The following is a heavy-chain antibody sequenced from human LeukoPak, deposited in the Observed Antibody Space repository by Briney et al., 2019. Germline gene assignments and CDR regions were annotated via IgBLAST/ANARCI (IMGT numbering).Heavy chain of an antibody. CDR3: AKDQPAYCGGDCYSGNDY. J-gene: IGHJ4*02. CDR2: IRYDGSNK. CDR1: GFTFSSYG. V-gene: IGHV3-30*02. D-gene: IGHD2-21*02. Sequence: GGSLRLSCAASGFTFSSYGMHWVRQAPGKGLEWVAFIRYDGSNKYYADSVKGRFTISRDNSKNTLYLQMNSLRAEDTAVYYCAKDQPAYCGGDCYSGNDYWGQGTLVTVSS.